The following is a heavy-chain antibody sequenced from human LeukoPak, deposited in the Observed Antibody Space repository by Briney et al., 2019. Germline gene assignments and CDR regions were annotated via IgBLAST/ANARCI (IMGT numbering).Heavy chain of an antibody. Sequence: SETLSLTCTVSGGSISSSTYYGGWIRQPPGKGLEWIGSIFYSGNTYYNPSLKSRVTISIDTSKNQFSLKLISVTAADTAVYYCARGPINYYDSSGYSLAFDYWGQGTLVTVSS. J-gene: IGHJ4*02. V-gene: IGHV4-39*07. CDR2: IFYSGNT. CDR3: ARGPINYYDSSGYSLAFDY. CDR1: GGSISSSTYY. D-gene: IGHD3-22*01.